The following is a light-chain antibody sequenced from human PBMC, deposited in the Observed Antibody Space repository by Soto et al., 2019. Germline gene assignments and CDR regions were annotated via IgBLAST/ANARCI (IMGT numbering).Light chain of an antibody. V-gene: IGLV2-11*01. Sequence: QAVVTQPRSVSGSPGQSVTISCTGTSSDVGGYNYVSWYQQHPGKAPKLMIYDVSKRPSGVPDRFSGSKSGNMASLTISGLQAEDEADYYCCSYAGSFVVFGGGTKLTVL. CDR3: CSYAGSFVV. CDR2: DVS. CDR1: SSDVGGYNY. J-gene: IGLJ2*01.